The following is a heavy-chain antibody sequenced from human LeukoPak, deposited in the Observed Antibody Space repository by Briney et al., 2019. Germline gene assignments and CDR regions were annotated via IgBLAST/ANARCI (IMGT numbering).Heavy chain of an antibody. CDR1: GYTFTSYY. CDR2: INPSGGST. V-gene: IGHV1-46*01. D-gene: IGHD6-6*01. J-gene: IGHJ6*03. Sequence: PGASVKVSCKASGYTFTSYYMHWVRQAPGQGLEWMGIINPSGGSTSYAQKFQGRVTITTDESTSTAYMELSSLRSEDTAVYYCARGLAHYSSSSGYYYYYMDVWGKGTTVTVSS. CDR3: ARGLAHYSSSSGYYYYYMDV.